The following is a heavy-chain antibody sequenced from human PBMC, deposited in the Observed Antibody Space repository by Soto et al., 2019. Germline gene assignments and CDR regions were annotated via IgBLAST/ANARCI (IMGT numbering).Heavy chain of an antibody. CDR1: GFTISDHF. Sequence: EVQVVESGGGLVQPGGSLRLSCAASGFTISDHFIDWVRQAPGKGLEWVGRTKNIGNNYATEYAASVKGRFTISRDDSTNSVYLYMNRLKSEDTAVYLCARGGYEYRYWGQGTLVTVSS. V-gene: IGHV3-72*01. CDR3: ARGGYEYRY. CDR2: TKNIGNNYAT. J-gene: IGHJ4*02. D-gene: IGHD5-12*01.